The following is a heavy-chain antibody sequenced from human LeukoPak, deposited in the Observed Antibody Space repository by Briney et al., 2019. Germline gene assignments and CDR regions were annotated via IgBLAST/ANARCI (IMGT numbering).Heavy chain of an antibody. CDR2: IYYSGST. Sequence: SETLFLTCTVSGGSISSYYWSWIRQPPGKGLEWIGYIYYSGSTNYNPSLKCRVTISLDTSKNQFSLNLSSVTAADTAVYYCARGQAVAGAYYYYGMDVWGQGTTVTVSS. J-gene: IGHJ6*02. D-gene: IGHD6-19*01. CDR1: GGSISSYY. V-gene: IGHV4-59*01. CDR3: ARGQAVAGAYYYYGMDV.